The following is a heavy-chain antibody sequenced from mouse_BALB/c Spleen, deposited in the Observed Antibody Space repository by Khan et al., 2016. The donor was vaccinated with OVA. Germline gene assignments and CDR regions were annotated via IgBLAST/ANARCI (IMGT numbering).Heavy chain of an antibody. CDR2: INPSSGYT. CDR3: ARRTTVYSMDY. V-gene: IGHV1-4*01. J-gene: IGHJ4*01. D-gene: IGHD1-1*01. CDR1: GYTFTSNT. Sequence: QVQLQQSGAELARPGASVKMSCKASGYTFTSNTMHWVKQRPGQGLEWIGYINPSSGYTNYNQNFKDKATLTADKSSSTAYMQLSSLTSEDCAIYDCARRTTVYSMDYWGQGTSVTVSS.